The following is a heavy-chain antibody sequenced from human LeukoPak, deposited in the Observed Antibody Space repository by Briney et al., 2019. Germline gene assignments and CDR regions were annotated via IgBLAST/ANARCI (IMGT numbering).Heavy chain of an antibody. CDR2: IYHSGST. V-gene: IGHV4-38-2*02. CDR3: ARVTGYMIEDYFDY. Sequence: SETLSLTCTVSGYSISSGYYWAWIRQPPGKGLEYIGNIYHSGSTYYNPSLKSRVTISIDTSKNQFSLKLRSVTAADTAVYYCARVTGYMIEDYFDYWGQGTLVTVSS. D-gene: IGHD3-22*01. J-gene: IGHJ4*02. CDR1: GYSISSGYY.